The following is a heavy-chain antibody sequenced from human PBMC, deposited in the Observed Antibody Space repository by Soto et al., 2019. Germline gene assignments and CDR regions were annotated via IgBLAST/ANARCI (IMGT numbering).Heavy chain of an antibody. CDR1: GYTFTSYG. CDR2: ISAYNGNT. D-gene: IGHD3-16*02. V-gene: IGHV1-18*01. CDR3: ARGQLHLGELSLPYFDY. Sequence: ASVKVSCKASGYTFTSYGISWVRQAPGQGLEWMGWISAYNGNTNYAQKLQGRVTMTTDKSTSTAYMELRSLRSDDTAVYYCARGQLHLGELSLPYFDYWGQGTLVTVSS. J-gene: IGHJ4*02.